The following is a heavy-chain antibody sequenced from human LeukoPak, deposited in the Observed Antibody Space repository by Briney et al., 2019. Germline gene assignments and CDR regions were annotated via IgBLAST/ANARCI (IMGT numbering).Heavy chain of an antibody. J-gene: IGHJ3*02. D-gene: IGHD5-18*01. V-gene: IGHV3-30*03. CDR2: ISYDGSNK. CDR1: GFTFSSYG. Sequence: GGSLRLSCAASGFTFSSYGMHWVRQAPGKGLEWVAVISYDGSNKYYADSVKGRFTISRDNSKNTLYLQMNSLRAEDTAVYYCASEDTAMVLNAFDIWGQGTMVTVSS. CDR3: ASEDTAMVLNAFDI.